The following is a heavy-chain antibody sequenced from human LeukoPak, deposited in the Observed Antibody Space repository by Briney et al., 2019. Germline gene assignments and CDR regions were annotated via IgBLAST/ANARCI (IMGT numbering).Heavy chain of an antibody. Sequence: SGPTLVKPTQTLMLTCTFSGFSLSTSGVGVGWIRQPPGKALEWLALIYWDDDKRYSPSLKSRLTITKDTSKNQVVLTMTNMDPVDTATYYCAHRDYDILTGYYKNNWFDPWGQGTLVTVSS. D-gene: IGHD3-9*01. CDR1: GFSLSTSGVG. V-gene: IGHV2-5*02. J-gene: IGHJ5*02. CDR3: AHRDYDILTGYYKNNWFDP. CDR2: IYWDDDK.